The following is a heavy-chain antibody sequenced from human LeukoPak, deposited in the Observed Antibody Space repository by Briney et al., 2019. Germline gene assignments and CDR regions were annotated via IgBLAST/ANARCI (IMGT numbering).Heavy chain of an antibody. V-gene: IGHV3-23*01. D-gene: IGHD6-19*01. Sequence: GGSLRLSCAASGFTFSSYAMSWVRQAPGKGLEWVSAISGSGGSTYYADSVKGRFTISRDNSKNTLYLQMNSLRAEDTAVYYCAKDLSIAVAGMGGYWGQGTLVPVSS. CDR1: GFTFSSYA. J-gene: IGHJ4*02. CDR3: AKDLSIAVAGMGGY. CDR2: ISGSGGST.